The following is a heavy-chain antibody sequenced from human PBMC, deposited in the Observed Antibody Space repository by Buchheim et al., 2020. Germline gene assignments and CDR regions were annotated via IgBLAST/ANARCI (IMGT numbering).Heavy chain of an antibody. D-gene: IGHD6-13*01. CDR1: GFTFSSYG. V-gene: IGHV3-33*01. Sequence: QVQLVESGGGVVQPGRSLRLSCAASGFTFSSYGMHWVRQAPGKGLEWVAVIWYDGSNKCYADSVKGRFTISRDNSKNTRYLQMNSLRAEDTAVYYCARDRSGSSWQNYFDYWGQGTL. CDR2: IWYDGSNK. CDR3: ARDRSGSSWQNYFDY. J-gene: IGHJ4*02.